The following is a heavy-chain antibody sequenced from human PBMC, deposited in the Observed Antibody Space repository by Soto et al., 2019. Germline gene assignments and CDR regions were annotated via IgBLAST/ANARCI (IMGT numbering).Heavy chain of an antibody. D-gene: IGHD5-18*01. V-gene: IGHV4-34*01. CDR2: INHSGST. CDR1: GGSFSGYY. J-gene: IGHJ4*02. Sequence: QVQLQQWGAGLLKPSETLSLTCAVYGGSFSGYYWSWIRQPPGKELEWIGEINHSGSTNYNPSLKSRVTISVDTSKNQFSLKLTSVTAADTAVYYCARGPDTRGHSYVPLAYWGQGTLVTVSS. CDR3: ARGPDTRGHSYVPLAY.